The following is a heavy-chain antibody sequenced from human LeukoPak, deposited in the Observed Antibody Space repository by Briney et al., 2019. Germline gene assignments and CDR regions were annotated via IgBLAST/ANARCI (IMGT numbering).Heavy chain of an antibody. CDR2: IESKTDGGTT. D-gene: IGHD3-10*01. V-gene: IGHV3-15*04. CDR1: GFTFTDHY. Sequence: GGSLRLSCAASGFTFTDHYMGWVRQAPGKGLEWVGRIESKTDGGTTDYAAPVKGRFTISRDDSTNTLYLQMNSLKSEDTAVYYCTTYGSGRKFDYWGQGILVTVSS. J-gene: IGHJ4*02. CDR3: TTYGSGRKFDY.